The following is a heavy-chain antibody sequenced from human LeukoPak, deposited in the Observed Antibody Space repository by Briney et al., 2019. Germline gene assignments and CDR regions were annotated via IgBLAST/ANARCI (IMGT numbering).Heavy chain of an antibody. V-gene: IGHV4-61*02. CDR3: ARFYCSDGVCYIDY. CDR2: VYTSGGT. CDR1: GGSVSSGNYY. D-gene: IGHD2-8*01. Sequence: SETLSLTCTVSGGSVSSGNYYWSWIRQPAGKGLEWIGRVYTSGGTNYIPSLKSRITTSVDTSKNQFSLRLSSVTAADTAVYYCARFYCSDGVCYIDYWGQGTLVTVSS. J-gene: IGHJ4*02.